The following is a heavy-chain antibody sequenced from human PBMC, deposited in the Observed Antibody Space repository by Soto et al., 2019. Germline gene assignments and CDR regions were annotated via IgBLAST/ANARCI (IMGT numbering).Heavy chain of an antibody. CDR3: ARENSRWFDP. J-gene: IGHJ5*02. CDR1: GGSISNYY. Sequence: SETLSLTWTVSGGSISNYYWSWVRQPPGKGLEWVGYIYYTGSTSYNPSLTSRVAMSVDTTKRQSAQKLTSLTSADTAGYYRARENSRWFDPWGQGTRVTVSS. V-gene: IGHV4-59*01. CDR2: IYYTGST.